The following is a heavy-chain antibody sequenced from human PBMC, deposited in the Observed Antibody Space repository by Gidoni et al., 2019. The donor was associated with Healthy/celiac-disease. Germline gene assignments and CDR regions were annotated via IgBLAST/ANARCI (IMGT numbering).Heavy chain of an antibody. CDR3: ARAVASYYDFWSGQVGYGMDV. J-gene: IGHJ6*02. Sequence: EVQLVESGGGLVQPGGSLRLSCAASGFTFSSYWMGWGRQAPGKGLGGVANIKPDGIEKYYVDSVKGRFTISRDNAKNSLYLQMNSLRAEDTAVYYCARAVASYYDFWSGQVGYGMDVWGQGTTVTVSS. CDR1: GFTFSSYW. D-gene: IGHD3-3*01. CDR2: IKPDGIEK. V-gene: IGHV3-7*01.